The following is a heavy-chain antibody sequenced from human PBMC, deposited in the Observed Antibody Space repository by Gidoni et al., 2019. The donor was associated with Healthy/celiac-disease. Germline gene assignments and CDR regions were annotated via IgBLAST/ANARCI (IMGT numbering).Heavy chain of an antibody. CDR1: GGTFSSYA. CDR2: IIPILGIA. CDR3: ATSDCSGGSCYAGNAFDI. J-gene: IGHJ3*02. V-gene: IGHV1-69*04. Sequence: QVQLVQSGCEVKKPGSSVKVSCKTYGGTFSSYAISWVRQAPGQGLEWMGRIIPILGIATYEQKFQGRVRMTADKSKSTAYMELSSLRAEETAVDDCATSDCSGGSCYAGNAFDIWGQGTMVTVSS. D-gene: IGHD2-15*01.